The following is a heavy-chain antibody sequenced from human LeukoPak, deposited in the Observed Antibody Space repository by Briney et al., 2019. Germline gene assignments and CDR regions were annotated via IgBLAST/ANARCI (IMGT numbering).Heavy chain of an antibody. J-gene: IGHJ4*02. CDR2: IIPIFGTA. CDR1: GGTFGSYA. D-gene: IGHD3-10*01. CDR3: ARGSVVRGAYPYYFDY. Sequence: GASVKVSCKASGGTFGSYAISWVRQAPGQGLEWMGGIIPIFGTANYAQKFQGRVTITADESTSTAYMELSSLRAEDTAVYYCARGSVVRGAYPYYFDYWGQGTLVTVSS. V-gene: IGHV1-69*13.